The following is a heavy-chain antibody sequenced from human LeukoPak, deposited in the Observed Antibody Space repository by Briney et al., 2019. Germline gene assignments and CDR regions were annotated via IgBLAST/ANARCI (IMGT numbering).Heavy chain of an antibody. CDR3: AKAAIIGRNWFDP. D-gene: IGHD2-2*02. CDR2: ISSSGSYI. Sequence: GGSLRLSCAASGFTFSTYSMNWVRQAPGKGLEWVSSISSSGSYIYYADSVKGRFTISRDNAKNSLYLQMNSLRAEDTAVYYCAKAAIIGRNWFDPWGQGTLVTVSS. CDR1: GFTFSTYS. V-gene: IGHV3-21*01. J-gene: IGHJ5*02.